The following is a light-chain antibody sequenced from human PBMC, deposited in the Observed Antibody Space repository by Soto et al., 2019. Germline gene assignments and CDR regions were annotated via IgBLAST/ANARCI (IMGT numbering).Light chain of an antibody. V-gene: IGLV2-23*02. CDR1: SSVVGRYNF. CDR3: CSDKANDAHV. J-gene: IGLJ1*01. CDR2: EVT. Sequence: QSALTQPASVSGSPGQSITISCTGTSSVVGRYNFVSWYQQHPGKVPKLMIYEVTKRPSGVSNRFSGSKSGNTASLTISGLQADDEADYYCCSDKANDAHVFVTGTEVTV.